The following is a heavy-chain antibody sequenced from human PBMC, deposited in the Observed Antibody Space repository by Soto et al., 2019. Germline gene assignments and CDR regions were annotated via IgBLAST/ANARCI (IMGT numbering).Heavy chain of an antibody. CDR2: ISYDGSNK. V-gene: IGHV3-30*18. CDR3: AKAEGYYYGSGSYYEGSHYYYGMDV. J-gene: IGHJ6*02. CDR1: GFTFSSYG. D-gene: IGHD3-10*01. Sequence: PGGSLRLSCAASGFTFSSYGMHWVRQAPGKGLEWVAVISYDGSNKYYADSVKGRFTISRDNSKNTLYLQMNSLRAEDTAVYYCAKAEGYYYGSGSYYEGSHYYYGMDVWGQGTTVTVSS.